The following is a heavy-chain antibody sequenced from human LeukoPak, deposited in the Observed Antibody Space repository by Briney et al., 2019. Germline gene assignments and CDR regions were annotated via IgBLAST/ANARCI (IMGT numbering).Heavy chain of an antibody. CDR1: GYTFTGYY. CDR2: INPNSGGT. D-gene: IGHD6-19*01. Sequence: GASVKVSCKASGYTFTGYYMHWVRQAPGQGLEWMGWINPNSGGTNYAQKFQGRVTMTRDTPISTAYMELSRLRSDDTAVYYCARDKRQWLRANWFDPWGQGTLVTVSS. CDR3: ARDKRQWLRANWFDP. J-gene: IGHJ5*02. V-gene: IGHV1-2*02.